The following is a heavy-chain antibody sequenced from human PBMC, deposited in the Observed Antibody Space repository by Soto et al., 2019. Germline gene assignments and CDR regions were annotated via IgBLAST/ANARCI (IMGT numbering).Heavy chain of an antibody. Sequence: QVQLHQWGAGLVKPSETLSRICDVYGGSLSGYYLIWVRQSPGRGLEWIGETSDSGNTKYNPSLNSRATISLDTSKNPSALRLNSVTAADTAVYYCARHMTGSRGVALWGQGMLATVSS. CDR1: GGSLSGYY. D-gene: IGHD3-9*01. CDR2: TSDSGNT. V-gene: IGHV4-34*01. J-gene: IGHJ5*02. CDR3: ARHMTGSRGVAL.